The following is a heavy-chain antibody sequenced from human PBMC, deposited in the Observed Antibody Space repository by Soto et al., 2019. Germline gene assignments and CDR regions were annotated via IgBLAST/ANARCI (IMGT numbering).Heavy chain of an antibody. CDR3: ARERGSTATFDY. Sequence: ASVKVSCKASGYTFTSYAMHWVRQAPGQRLEWMGWINAGDGGTKYSQNFQGRVTITRDTSANTVYMELSSLRFEDTAVYYCARERGSTATFDYWGQGTLVTVSS. D-gene: IGHD4-17*01. CDR1: GYTFTSYA. J-gene: IGHJ4*02. CDR2: INAGDGGT. V-gene: IGHV1-3*01.